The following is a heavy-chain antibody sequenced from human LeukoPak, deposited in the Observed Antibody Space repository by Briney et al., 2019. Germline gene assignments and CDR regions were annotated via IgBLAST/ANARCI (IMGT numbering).Heavy chain of an antibody. J-gene: IGHJ6*02. Sequence: SETLSLTCTLSGGSISGYYWSWIRQPPGKGLEWIGFIYYSGATNYNPSLKSRVTISADTSKNQFSLKLSSVTAADTAVYYCTIAAAGTYYYGMDVWGQGTTVTVSS. D-gene: IGHD6-13*01. CDR3: TIAAAGTYYYGMDV. CDR1: GGSISGYY. CDR2: IYYSGAT. V-gene: IGHV4-59*12.